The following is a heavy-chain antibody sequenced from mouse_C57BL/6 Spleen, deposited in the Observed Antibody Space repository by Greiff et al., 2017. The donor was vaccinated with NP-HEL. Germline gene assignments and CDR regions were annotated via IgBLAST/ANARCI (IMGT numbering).Heavy chain of an antibody. CDR1: GFNIKDDY. CDR3: TTWGSRYFDY. Sequence: DVKLQESGAELVRPGASVKLSCTASGFNIKDDYMHWVKQRPEQGLEWIGWIDPENGDTEYASKFQGKATITADTSSNTAYLQLSSLTSEDTAVYYCTTWGSRYFDYWGQGTTLTVSS. CDR2: IDPENGDT. V-gene: IGHV14-4*01. J-gene: IGHJ2*01. D-gene: IGHD1-1*01.